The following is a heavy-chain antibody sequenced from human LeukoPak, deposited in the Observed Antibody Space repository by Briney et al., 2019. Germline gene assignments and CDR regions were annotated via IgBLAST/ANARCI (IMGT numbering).Heavy chain of an antibody. J-gene: IGHJ6*03. D-gene: IGHD1-26*01. CDR3: VKGRGWEASYYYYYMDV. CDR1: GFTFSSYG. Sequence: GGSLRLSCAASGFTFSSYGMHWVRQAPGKGLEWVAFIRYDGSNKYYTDSVKGRFTISRDNSKNTLYLQMNSLRAEDTAVYYCVKGRGWEASYYYYYMDVWGKGTTVTISS. V-gene: IGHV3-30*02. CDR2: IRYDGSNK.